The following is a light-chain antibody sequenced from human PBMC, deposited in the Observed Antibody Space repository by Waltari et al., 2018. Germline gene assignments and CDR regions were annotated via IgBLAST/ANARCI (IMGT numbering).Light chain of an antibody. J-gene: IGLJ3*02. CDR3: QVWDTDSDHL. Sequence: YVLTPPPSVPVAPGHTATLSHVGAHYSRQAGHWYQLKTGQAPMLLLYDDSVRPSGIPERFSGSKSGDTATLTITRVEAGDEADYYCQVWDTDSDHLFGGGTKLTVL. V-gene: IGLV3-21*02. CDR2: DDS. CDR1: HYSRQA.